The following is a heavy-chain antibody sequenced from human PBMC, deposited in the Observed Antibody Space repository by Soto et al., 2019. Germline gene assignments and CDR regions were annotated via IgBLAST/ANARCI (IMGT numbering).Heavy chain of an antibody. CDR3: AKIGDMIAVVTPYYFDY. D-gene: IGHD3-22*01. Sequence: GGSLRLSCAASGFTFSSYAMSWVRQAPGKGLEWVSAISGSGGSTYYADSVKGRFTISRDNSKNTLYLQMNSLRAEDTAVYYCAKIGDMIAVVTPYYFDYWGQGTLVTVS. CDR1: GFTFSSYA. V-gene: IGHV3-23*01. CDR2: ISGSGGST. J-gene: IGHJ4*02.